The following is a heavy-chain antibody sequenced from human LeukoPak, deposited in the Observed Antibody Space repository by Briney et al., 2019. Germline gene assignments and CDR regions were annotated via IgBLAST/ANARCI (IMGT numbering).Heavy chain of an antibody. CDR3: ARGSNWQWLAPGSWFDP. J-gene: IGHJ5*02. Sequence: GGSLRLSCAASGFTFSSYSMNWVRQAPGKGLEWVSSISSSSSYIYYADSVKGRFTISRDNAKNSLYLQMNSLRAEDTAVYYCARGSNWQWLAPGSWFDPWGQGTLVTVSS. V-gene: IGHV3-21*01. D-gene: IGHD6-19*01. CDR2: ISSSSSYI. CDR1: GFTFSSYS.